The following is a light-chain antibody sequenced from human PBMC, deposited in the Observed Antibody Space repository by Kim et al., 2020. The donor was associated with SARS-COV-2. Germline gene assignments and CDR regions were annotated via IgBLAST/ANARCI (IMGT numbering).Light chain of an antibody. CDR3: QQRFA. V-gene: IGKV3-11*01. CDR2: DAS. Sequence: ATLSLSPGERATLSCWASESISTYLAWYQQKPGQAPRLLIYDASARATDTPARFTGSGSGTEFTLTISSLEPDDFAVYYCQQRFAFGGGTKVEIK. J-gene: IGKJ4*01. CDR1: ESISTY.